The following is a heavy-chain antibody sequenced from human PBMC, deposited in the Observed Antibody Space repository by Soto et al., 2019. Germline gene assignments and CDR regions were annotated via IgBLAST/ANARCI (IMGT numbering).Heavy chain of an antibody. CDR1: GGTFSSYT. CDR2: IIPILGIA. V-gene: IGHV1-69*08. J-gene: IGHJ4*02. Sequence: QVQLVQSGAEVKKPGSSVKVSCKASGGTFSSYTISWVRQAPGQGLEWMGRIIPILGIANYAQKFQGRVTITADKTTSTAYMDLSSLRSEDTAVYFCARDPSGYDLPAYWGQGTLVTVSS. D-gene: IGHD5-12*01. CDR3: ARDPSGYDLPAY.